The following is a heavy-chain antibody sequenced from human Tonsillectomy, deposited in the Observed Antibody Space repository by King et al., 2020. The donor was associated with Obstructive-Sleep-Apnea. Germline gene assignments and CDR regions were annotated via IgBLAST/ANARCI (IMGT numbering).Heavy chain of an antibody. Sequence: VQLVESGGGLVQPGGSLRLSCAASRFAIGNYAMGWVRQTPGKGLLWVAVISASGDDTYYADSVKARFTVSRDNSKNTLYLQMNSLRADDTALYFCAKATYSSHYFDCFDPWGQGTLVTVSS. CDR2: ISASGDDT. CDR3: AKATYSSHYFDCFDP. J-gene: IGHJ5*02. D-gene: IGHD6-13*01. V-gene: IGHV3-23*04. CDR1: RFAIGNYA.